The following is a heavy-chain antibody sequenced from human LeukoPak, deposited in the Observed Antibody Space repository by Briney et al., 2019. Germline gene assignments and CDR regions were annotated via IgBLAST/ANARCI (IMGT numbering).Heavy chain of an antibody. D-gene: IGHD6-19*01. J-gene: IGHJ5*02. V-gene: IGHV4-4*07. CDR1: GGSISSYY. CDR2: IYPSGST. CDR3: ARVQPVAGTWYWFDP. Sequence: SETLSLTCTVSGGSISSYYWSWIRQPAGTGLEWIGHIYPSGSTNYNPSLKSRVTMSVDTSKNQFSLKLSSVTAADAAVYYCARVQPVAGTWYWFDPWGQGTLVTVSS.